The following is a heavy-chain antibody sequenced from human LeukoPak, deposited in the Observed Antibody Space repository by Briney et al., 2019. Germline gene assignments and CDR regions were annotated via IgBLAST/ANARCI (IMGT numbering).Heavy chain of an antibody. D-gene: IGHD3-9*01. CDR2: IRYDGSNK. CDR3: AKAPKREYFDWLSPPYYFDY. Sequence: PGGSLRLSCAASGFTFSSYGMHWVRQAPGKGLEWVAFIRYDGSNKYYADSVKGRFTISRDNSKNTLYLQMNSLRAEDTAVYYCAKAPKREYFDWLSPPYYFDYWGQGTLVTVSS. V-gene: IGHV3-30*02. J-gene: IGHJ4*02. CDR1: GFTFSSYG.